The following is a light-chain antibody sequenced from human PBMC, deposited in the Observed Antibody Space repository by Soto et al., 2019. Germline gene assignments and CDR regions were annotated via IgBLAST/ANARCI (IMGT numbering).Light chain of an antibody. Sequence: QSALTQPASVSGSPGQSITISCTGTSSDVGGYNDVSWYQQHPGKAPKLMIYYVSNRPSGVSNRFAGSKSGNTASLTISGLQAEDEAEYYCSSYTSSSTRVFGGGTKVTVL. J-gene: IGLJ2*01. V-gene: IGLV2-14*01. CDR3: SSYTSSSTRV. CDR1: SSDVGGYND. CDR2: YVS.